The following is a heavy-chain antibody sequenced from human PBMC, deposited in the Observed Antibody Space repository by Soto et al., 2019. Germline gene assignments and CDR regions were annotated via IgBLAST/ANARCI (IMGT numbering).Heavy chain of an antibody. Sequence: QVQLVQSGAEVKKPGSSVKVSCKASGGTFSSYTISWVRQAPGQGLEWMGRIIPMLGIANYAQKLQGRVTTTGDKSTSTDEMELSSLRSEDTAVYYGARGEQYVNWFHPWGQGTLVTVSS. V-gene: IGHV1-69*02. CDR3: ARGEQYVNWFHP. J-gene: IGHJ5*02. CDR1: GGTFSSYT. D-gene: IGHD1-26*01. CDR2: IIPMLGIA.